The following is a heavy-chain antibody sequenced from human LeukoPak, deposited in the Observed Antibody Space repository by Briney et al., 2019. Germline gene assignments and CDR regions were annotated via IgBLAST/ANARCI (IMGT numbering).Heavy chain of an antibody. CDR2: IYHSGST. CDR3: ASFRGGSCFDY. D-gene: IGHD2-15*01. J-gene: IGHJ4*02. Sequence: SETPSLTCAVSGFSISSGGYSWSWIRQPPGKVLEWIGYIYHSGSTYYNPSLKSRVTISVDRSKNQFSLKLSSVTAADTAVYYCASFRGGSCFDYWGQGTLVTVSS. CDR1: GFSISSGGYS. V-gene: IGHV4-30-2*01.